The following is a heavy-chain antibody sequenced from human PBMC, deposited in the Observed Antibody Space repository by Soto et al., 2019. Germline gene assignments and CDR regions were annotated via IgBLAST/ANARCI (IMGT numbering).Heavy chain of an antibody. J-gene: IGHJ6*02. CDR3: ARREDTAMHPYYYYGMDV. CDR2: IYYSGST. D-gene: IGHD5-18*01. V-gene: IGHV4-39*01. CDR1: GGSISSSSYY. Sequence: SETLSLTCTVSGGSISSSSYYWGWILQPPGKGLEWIGSIYYSGSTYYNPSLKSRVTISVDTSKNQFSLKLSSVTAADTAVYYCARREDTAMHPYYYYGMDVWGQGTTVTVSS.